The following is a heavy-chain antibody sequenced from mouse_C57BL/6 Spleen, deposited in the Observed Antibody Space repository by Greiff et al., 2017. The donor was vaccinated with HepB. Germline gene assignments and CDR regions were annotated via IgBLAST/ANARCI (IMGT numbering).Heavy chain of an antibody. V-gene: IGHV14-1*01. CDR2: IDPEDGDT. CDR3: TLDSSGYNYYAMDY. Sequence: EVQLQQSGAELVRPGASVKLSCTASGFNIKDYYMHWVKQRPEQGLEWIGRIDPEDGDTEYAPKFQGKATMTADTSSNTAYLQLSSLTSEDTAVYYCTLDSSGYNYYAMDYWGQGTSVTVSS. D-gene: IGHD3-2*02. J-gene: IGHJ4*01. CDR1: GFNIKDYY.